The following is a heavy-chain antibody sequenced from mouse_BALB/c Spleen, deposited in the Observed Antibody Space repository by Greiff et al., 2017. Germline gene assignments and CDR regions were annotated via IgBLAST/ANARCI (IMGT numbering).Heavy chain of an antibody. V-gene: IGHV5-17*02. CDR1: GFTFSSFG. J-gene: IGHJ2*01. CDR3: ARGYYGSRGYFDY. CDR2: ISSGSSTI. D-gene: IGHD1-1*01. Sequence: EVQGVESGGGLVQPGGSRKLSCAASGFTFSSFGMHWVRQAPEKGLEWVAYISSGSSTIYYADTVKGRFTISRDNPKNTLFLQMTSLRSEDTAMYYCARGYYGSRGYFDYWGQGTTLTVSS.